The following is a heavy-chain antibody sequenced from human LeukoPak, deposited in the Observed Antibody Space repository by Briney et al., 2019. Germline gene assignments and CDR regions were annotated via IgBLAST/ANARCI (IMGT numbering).Heavy chain of an antibody. J-gene: IGHJ5*02. Sequence: SQTLSLTCTVSGGSISSGDYYWSWIRQPPGKGLEWIGYIYDSGSTYYNPSLKSRVTISGDTSKNQFSLKLSSVTAADTAVYYCASSDYYDGRRWFDPWGQGTLVTVSS. CDR1: GGSISSGDYY. D-gene: IGHD3-22*01. CDR2: IYDSGST. V-gene: IGHV4-30-4*01. CDR3: ASSDYYDGRRWFDP.